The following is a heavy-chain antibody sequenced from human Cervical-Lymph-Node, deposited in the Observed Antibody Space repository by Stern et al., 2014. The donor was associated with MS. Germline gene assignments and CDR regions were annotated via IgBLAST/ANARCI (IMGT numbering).Heavy chain of an antibody. CDR1: GFSLTTSGMC. D-gene: IGHD6-6*01. J-gene: IGHJ3*02. CDR3: ARFYSSSSFADAFDI. CDR2: IDWDDDK. V-gene: IGHV2-70*01. Sequence: QVTLQESGPALVKPTQTLTLTCTFSGFSLTTSGMCVSWIRQPPGKALEWLAFIDWDDDKSYNTSLKTRLTISKDTSKNQVVLTMTNMDPVDTATYYCARFYSSSSFADAFDIWGQGTMVTVSS.